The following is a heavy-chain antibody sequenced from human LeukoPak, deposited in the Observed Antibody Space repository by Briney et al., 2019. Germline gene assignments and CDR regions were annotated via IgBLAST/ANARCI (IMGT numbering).Heavy chain of an antibody. CDR1: GGTFSSYA. CDR2: IIPIFGTA. J-gene: IGHJ4*02. D-gene: IGHD3-10*01. CDR3: ARGFGDHHDYAF. Sequence: SVKLSCKASGGTFSSYAISWVRQAPGQGLEWMGGIIPIFGTANYAQKFQGRVTITADESTSTAYMELSSLRSEDTAVYYCARGFGDHHDYAFWGQGTLVTVSS. V-gene: IGHV1-69*13.